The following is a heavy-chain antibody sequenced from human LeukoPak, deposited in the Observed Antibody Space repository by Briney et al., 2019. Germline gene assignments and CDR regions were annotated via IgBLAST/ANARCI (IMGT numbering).Heavy chain of an antibody. D-gene: IGHD1-26*01. CDR3: AKRREGATDF. J-gene: IGHJ4*02. Sequence: GSLRLSCAASGFTFSSDALTWVRQAPGKGLEWVSTISGSGVYTYDADSVKGRFTISRDNSKKTLYLQMDSLRADDTAVYYCAKRREGATDFWGQGTLVTVSS. CDR2: ISGSGVYT. V-gene: IGHV3-23*01. CDR1: GFTFSSDA.